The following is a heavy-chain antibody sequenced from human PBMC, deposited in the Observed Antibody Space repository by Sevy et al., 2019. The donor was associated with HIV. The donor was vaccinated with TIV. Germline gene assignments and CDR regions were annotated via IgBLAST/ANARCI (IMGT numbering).Heavy chain of an antibody. V-gene: IGHV3-30*18. CDR2: ISYDGSNK. Sequence: GGSLRLSCAASGFTFSSYGMHWVRQAPGKGLEWVAVISYDGSNKYYADSVKGRFTISRDNSKNTLYLQMNSLRAEDTAVYYCGKDSIVLRFLEWLWGAFDIWGQGTMVTVSS. CDR3: GKDSIVLRFLEWLWGAFDI. J-gene: IGHJ3*02. D-gene: IGHD3-3*01. CDR1: GFTFSSYG.